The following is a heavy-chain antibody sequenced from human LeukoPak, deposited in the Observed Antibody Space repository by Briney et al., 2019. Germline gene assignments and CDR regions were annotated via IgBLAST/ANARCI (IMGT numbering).Heavy chain of an antibody. Sequence: GGSLRLSCAASGFTFSSYWMSWVRQAPGKGLEWVANIKQDGSEKYHVDSVKGRFTISRDNAKNSLYLQMNSLRAEDTAVYYCAREGWHSSSWYFFDYWGQGILVTVSS. V-gene: IGHV3-7*03. CDR3: AREGWHSSSWYFFDY. J-gene: IGHJ4*02. CDR2: IKQDGSEK. CDR1: GFTFSSYW. D-gene: IGHD6-13*01.